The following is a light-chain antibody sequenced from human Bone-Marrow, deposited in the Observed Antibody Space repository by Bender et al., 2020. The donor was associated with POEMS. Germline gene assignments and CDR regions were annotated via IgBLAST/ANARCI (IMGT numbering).Light chain of an antibody. Sequence: SYVLTQPPSLSVAPGQTARITCRGDNIGSRSVHWYQQRPGQAPLLVVYQDIDRPSGIPERLSGSNSENTATLTISRVEAGDEADYYCQVWDSRSDHVVFGGGTKLTVL. J-gene: IGLJ2*01. V-gene: IGLV3-21*02. CDR1: NIGSRS. CDR2: QDI. CDR3: QVWDSRSDHVV.